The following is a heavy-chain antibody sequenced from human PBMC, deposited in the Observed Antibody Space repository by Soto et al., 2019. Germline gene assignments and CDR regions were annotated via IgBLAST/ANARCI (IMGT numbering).Heavy chain of an antibody. CDR3: ARGSSGRAAAGTMCLDV. J-gene: IGHJ6*02. CDR2: ISSSGSTI. CDR1: GFTFSSYE. V-gene: IGHV3-48*03. D-gene: IGHD6-13*01. Sequence: EVQLVESGGVLVQPGGSLRLSCAASGFTFSSYEMNWVRQAPGKGLEWVSYISSSGSTIYYADSVKGRFTISRDNAKNSLYLQMNSLRAEDTAVYYCARGSSGRAAAGTMCLDVWGQGTTVTVSS.